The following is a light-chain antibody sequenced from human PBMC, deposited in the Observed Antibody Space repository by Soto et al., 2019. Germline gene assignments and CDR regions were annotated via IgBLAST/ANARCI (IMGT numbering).Light chain of an antibody. CDR2: GAS. V-gene: IGKV3-11*01. CDR1: QSVHNF. CDR3: QQRSNWPPIT. Sequence: EIVVTQYTATLSLSPGDRAALSCKASQSVHNFLAWYQQKPGQAPRLLIYGASTRAAGIPARFSGSGSGTDFTLTISSLEPEDFAVYYCQQRSNWPPITFGQRTLPAI. J-gene: IGKJ5*01.